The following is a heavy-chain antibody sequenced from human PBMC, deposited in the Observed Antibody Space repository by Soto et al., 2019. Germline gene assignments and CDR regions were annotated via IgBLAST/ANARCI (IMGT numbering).Heavy chain of an antibody. CDR3: VRDGTKTLRDWFDH. CDR1: GASISGFY. CDR2: IYATGTT. J-gene: IGHJ5*02. Sequence: QVQLQESGPGLVKPSETLSLTCTVSGASISGFYWSWIRKSAGKGLEWIGRIYATGTTDYNPSLTSRVMMSVDTSKKQFSLKLRSVTAADTDVYYCVRDGTKTLRDWFDHWGQGISVTVSS. V-gene: IGHV4-4*07. D-gene: IGHD1-1*01.